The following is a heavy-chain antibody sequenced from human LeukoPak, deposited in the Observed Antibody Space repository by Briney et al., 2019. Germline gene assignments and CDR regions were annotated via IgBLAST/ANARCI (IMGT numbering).Heavy chain of an antibody. CDR2: ISAYNGNT. V-gene: IGHV1-18*01. CDR3: ARDRYSSSSGALDFDY. CDR1: GYTFTSYG. D-gene: IGHD6-6*01. J-gene: IGHJ4*02. Sequence: WASVKVSCKASGYTFTSYGISWVRQAPGQGLEWMGWISAYNGNTNYAQKLQGRVTMTTDTSTSTAYMELRSLRSDDTAVYYCARDRYSSSSGALDFDYWGQGTLVTVSS.